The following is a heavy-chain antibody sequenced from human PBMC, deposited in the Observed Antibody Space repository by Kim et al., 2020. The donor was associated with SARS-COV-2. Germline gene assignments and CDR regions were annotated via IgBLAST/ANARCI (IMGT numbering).Heavy chain of an antibody. J-gene: IGHJ4*02. CDR2: LSAGGGST. CDR3: AKSYYGFWSVYYQAFDH. V-gene: IGHV3-23*01. D-gene: IGHD3-3*01. Sequence: GGSLRLSCAASGFIFSNSAMSWVRQAPGRGLEWVSALSAGGGSTFYADSVSGRVTISSNKCKNTLSLQMNSLRAEGTAVYYCAKSYYGFWSVYYQAFDHWGGGSVLTVPS. CDR1: GFIFSNSA.